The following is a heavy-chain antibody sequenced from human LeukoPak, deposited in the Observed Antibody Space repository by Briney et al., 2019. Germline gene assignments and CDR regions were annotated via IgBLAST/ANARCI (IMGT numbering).Heavy chain of an antibody. V-gene: IGHV1-69*06. D-gene: IGHD4-17*01. CDR3: VRDLDYGDDNHFDY. CDR1: GGTFSSYA. CDR2: IIPIFGTA. J-gene: IGHJ4*02. Sequence: GASVKVSCKASGGTFSSYAISWVRQAPGQGLEWMGGIIPIFGTANYAQKFQGRVTITADKSTSTAYMELSSLRSEDTAVYYCVRDLDYGDDNHFDYWGQGTLVTVSS.